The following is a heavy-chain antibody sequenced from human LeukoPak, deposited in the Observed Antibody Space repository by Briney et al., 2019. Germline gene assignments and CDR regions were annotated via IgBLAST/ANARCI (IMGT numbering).Heavy chain of an antibody. D-gene: IGHD3-3*01. CDR3: ARGTDTKPFWSGYWVDV. CDR1: GFTFSSYA. Sequence: GGSLRLSCAASGFTFSSYAMHWVRQAPGKGLEYVSAISSNGGSTYYANSVKGRFTISRDNSKNTLYLQMSSLRAEDTAVYYCARGTDTKPFWSGYWVDVWGQGTTVTVSS. J-gene: IGHJ6*02. V-gene: IGHV3-64*01. CDR2: ISSNGGST.